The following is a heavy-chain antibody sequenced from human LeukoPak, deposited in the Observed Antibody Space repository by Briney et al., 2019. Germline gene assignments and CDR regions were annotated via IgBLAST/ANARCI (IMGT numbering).Heavy chain of an antibody. V-gene: IGHV4-34*01. J-gene: IGHJ3*02. CDR2: INHSGST. CDR3: ARSKLLWFGELQHDAFDI. CDR1: GGSFSGYY. D-gene: IGHD3-10*01. Sequence: SETLSLTCAVYGGSFSGYYWSWIRQPPGKGLERIGEINHSGSTNYNPSLKSRVTISVDTSKNQFSLKLSSVTAADTAVYYCARSKLLWFGELQHDAFDIWGQGTMVTVSS.